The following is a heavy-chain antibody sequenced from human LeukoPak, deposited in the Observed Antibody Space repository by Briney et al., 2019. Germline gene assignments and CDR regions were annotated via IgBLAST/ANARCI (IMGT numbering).Heavy chain of an antibody. CDR1: GGTFSSYA. J-gene: IGHJ4*02. Sequence: SLKVSCKASGGTFSSYAISWVRQAPGQGLEWMGGIIPIFGTANYAQKFQGRVTITADESTSTAYMELSSLRSEDTAVYYCARGPAMVGGYFDYWGQGTLVTVSS. D-gene: IGHD5-18*01. V-gene: IGHV1-69*13. CDR3: ARGPAMVGGYFDY. CDR2: IIPIFGTA.